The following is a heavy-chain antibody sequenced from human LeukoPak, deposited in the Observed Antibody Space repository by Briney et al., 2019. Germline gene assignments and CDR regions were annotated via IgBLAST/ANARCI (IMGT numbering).Heavy chain of an antibody. D-gene: IGHD3-3*01. CDR1: GFTFSSYA. V-gene: IGHV3-23*01. CDR3: AKDLSGSSNYDFWSGYYSAGVVYYYYYGMDV. Sequence: GGSLRLSCAASGFTFSSYAMSWVRQAPGKGLEWVSAISGSGGSTYYADSVKGRFNISRDNSKNTLYLQMNSLRAEDTAVYYCAKDLSGSSNYDFWSGYYSAGVVYYYYYGMDVWGQGTTVTVSS. CDR2: ISGSGGST. J-gene: IGHJ6*02.